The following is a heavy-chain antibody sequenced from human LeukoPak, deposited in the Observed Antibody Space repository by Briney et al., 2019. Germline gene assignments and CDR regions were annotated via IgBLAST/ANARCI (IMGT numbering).Heavy chain of an antibody. V-gene: IGHV1-2*02. CDR2: INPNTGGT. Sequence: ASVKVSCKASGYSFTGNYMNWVRQAPGQGFEWMGWINPNTGGTNYAQKFKGRVLMTRDTSISTAYLELSSLKSDDTAVYYCARVGYCSRGVCYNYYYWGQGTQVTVSS. CDR1: GYSFTGNY. CDR3: ARVGYCSRGVCYNYYY. D-gene: IGHD2-8*01. J-gene: IGHJ4*02.